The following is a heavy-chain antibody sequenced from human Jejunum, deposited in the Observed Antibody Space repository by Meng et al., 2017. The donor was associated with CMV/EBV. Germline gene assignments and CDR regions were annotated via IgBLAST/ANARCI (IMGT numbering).Heavy chain of an antibody. V-gene: IGHV3-23*01. Sequence: ASGFSFSTYVMGWVRQAPGKGLEWVSTISSSGDITYYADSVKGRFTISRDTSKNTLYLQMSSLTVDDTAVYYCAKDEGSWSSYSFDYWGQGTLVTVSS. D-gene: IGHD6-13*01. J-gene: IGHJ4*02. CDR2: ISSSGDIT. CDR1: GFSFSTYV. CDR3: AKDEGSWSSYSFDY.